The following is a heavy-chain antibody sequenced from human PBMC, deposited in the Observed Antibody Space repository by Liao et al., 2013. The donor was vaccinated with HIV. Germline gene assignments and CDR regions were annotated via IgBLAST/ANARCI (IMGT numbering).Heavy chain of an antibody. J-gene: IGHJ4*02. V-gene: IGHV4-61*02. Sequence: QVQLQESGPGLVKPSQTLSLTCTVSGGSVSSGDYYWNWIRQPAGKGLEWIGRVYSSGSTNYNPSLKSRVTMSVDTSKNQFSLNLSSVTAADTAVYYCARQLTIFGVVYFDYWGQGTLVTVSS. CDR1: GGSVSSGDYY. CDR3: ARQLTIFGVVYFDY. CDR2: VYSSGST. D-gene: IGHD3-3*01.